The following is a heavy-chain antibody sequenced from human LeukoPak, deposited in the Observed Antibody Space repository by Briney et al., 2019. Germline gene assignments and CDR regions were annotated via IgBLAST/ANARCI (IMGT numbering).Heavy chain of an antibody. Sequence: GGSLRLSCAASGFSFNSYWMGWVRQARGKGLEWVANIKQDGSEKYYVDSVKGRFTISRDNAKSSLYLQMNSLRAEDTALYYCARGTWNFDLWGRGTLLSVSS. CDR3: ARGTWNFDL. CDR1: GFSFNSYW. J-gene: IGHJ2*01. CDR2: IKQDGSEK. V-gene: IGHV3-7*04.